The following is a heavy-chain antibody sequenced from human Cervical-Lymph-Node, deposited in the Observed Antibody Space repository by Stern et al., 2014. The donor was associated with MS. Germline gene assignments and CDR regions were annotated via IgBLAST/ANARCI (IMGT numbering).Heavy chain of an antibody. CDR3: ARGDYGDYNWFDP. Sequence: QVQLVQSGAEVKKPGSSVNVSCKASGGTFRGYGITWVRKAPGQGLAWMGSLSPLVGVARYAPRFQGRVTITADKSMTTGYMELSSLTSDDTAVYYCARGDYGDYNWFDPWGLGTLVTVSS. D-gene: IGHD4-17*01. CDR1: GGTFRGYG. J-gene: IGHJ5*02. V-gene: IGHV1-69*04. CDR2: LSPLVGVA.